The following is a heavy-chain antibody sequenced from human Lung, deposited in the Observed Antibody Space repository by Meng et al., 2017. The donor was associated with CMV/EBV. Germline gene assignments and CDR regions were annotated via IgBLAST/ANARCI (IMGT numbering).Heavy chain of an antibody. CDR2: VNPYNGDG. Sequence: SXXVSCKASGYTLTTYGINWVRQAPGQGLEWMGWVNPYNGDGGYAQRFQGRVTVTTDTSINTAYLELTSLRSDDTAVYYCVRAVHGIEIWGQGTPVTVSS. CDR1: GYTLTTYG. J-gene: IGHJ6*02. V-gene: IGHV1-8*01. CDR3: VRAVHGIEI.